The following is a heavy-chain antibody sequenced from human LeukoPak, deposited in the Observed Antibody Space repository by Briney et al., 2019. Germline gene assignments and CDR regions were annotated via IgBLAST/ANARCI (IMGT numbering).Heavy chain of an antibody. D-gene: IGHD3-10*01. CDR1: GFTFSDYS. Sequence: PGGSLRLSCAASGFTFSDYSMNWVRQAPGKGLEWVSSISSSSSYIFYADSVRGRFSISRDNSKNTLYLQMNSLRAEDTAVYYCAKDLDRGRTYYYGLFDYWGQGTLVTVSS. V-gene: IGHV3-21*01. CDR3: AKDLDRGRTYYYGLFDY. CDR2: ISSSSSYI. J-gene: IGHJ4*02.